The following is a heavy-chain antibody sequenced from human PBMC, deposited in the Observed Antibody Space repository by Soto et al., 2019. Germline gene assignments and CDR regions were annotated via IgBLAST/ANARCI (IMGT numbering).Heavy chain of an antibody. CDR2: MNPNSGNT. V-gene: IGHV1-8*01. CDR3: ARWPDGYYYYGMDV. J-gene: IGHJ6*02. CDR1: GYTFTSYD. Sequence: QVQLVQSGAEVKKPGASVKVSCKASGYTFTSYDINWVRQATGQGLEWMGWMNPNSGNTGYAQKFQGRVTLTRNTSISTAYMELSSLRSEDTAVYYCARWPDGYYYYGMDVWGQGTTVTVSS.